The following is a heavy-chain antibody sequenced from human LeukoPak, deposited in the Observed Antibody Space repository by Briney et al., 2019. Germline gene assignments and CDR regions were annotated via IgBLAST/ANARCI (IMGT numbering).Heavy chain of an antibody. CDR2: IRYDGSNK. D-gene: IGHD3-3*01. J-gene: IGHJ4*02. Sequence: GGSLRLSCAASGFTFSSHGMHWVRQTPAKGLEWVAFIRYDGSNKYYADSVKGRFTISRDNSKNTLYLQMNSLRAEDTAVYYCARMYYDFWSGYSGIRHYFDYWGQGTLVTVSS. V-gene: IGHV3-30*02. CDR3: ARMYYDFWSGYSGIRHYFDY. CDR1: GFTFSSHG.